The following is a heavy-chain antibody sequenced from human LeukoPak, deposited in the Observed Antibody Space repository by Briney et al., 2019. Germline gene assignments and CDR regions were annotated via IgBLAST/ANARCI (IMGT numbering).Heavy chain of an antibody. V-gene: IGHV1-69*05. J-gene: IGHJ5*02. Sequence: SVKVSCKAPGATFSSYAISWVRQAPGQGLEWMGRIIPIFGTANYAQKFQGRVTITTDESTSTAYMELSSLRSEDTAVYYCARGPIAARPDNWFDPWGQGTLVTVSS. CDR3: ARGPIAARPDNWFDP. D-gene: IGHD6-6*01. CDR2: IIPIFGTA. CDR1: GATFSSYA.